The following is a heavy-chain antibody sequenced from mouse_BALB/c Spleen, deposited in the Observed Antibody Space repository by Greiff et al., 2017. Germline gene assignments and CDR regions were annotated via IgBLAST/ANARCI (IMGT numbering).Heavy chain of an antibody. J-gene: IGHJ3*01. CDR3: ARDAITTFAY. V-gene: IGHV7-3*02. Sequence: EVMLVESGGGLVQPGGSLRLSCATSGFTFTDYYMSWVRQPPGKALEWLGFIRNKANGYTTEYSASVKGRFTISRDNSQSILYLQMNTLRAEDSATYYCARDAITTFAYWGQGTLVTVSA. CDR1: GFTFTDYY. CDR2: IRNKANGYTT. D-gene: IGHD2-4*01.